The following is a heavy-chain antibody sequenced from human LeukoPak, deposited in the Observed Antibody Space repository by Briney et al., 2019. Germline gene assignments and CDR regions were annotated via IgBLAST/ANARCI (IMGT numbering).Heavy chain of an antibody. J-gene: IGHJ4*02. CDR2: INPNSGGT. Sequence: ASVKVSCKASGYTFTGYYMHWVRQAPGQGLEWMGWINPNSGGTNYAQKFQGRVTMTRDTSISTAYMVLSRLRSDDTAVYYCAAAGYYDSSGYSSFGYWGQGTLVTVSS. D-gene: IGHD3-22*01. CDR1: GYTFTGYY. CDR3: AAAGYYDSSGYSSFGY. V-gene: IGHV1-2*02.